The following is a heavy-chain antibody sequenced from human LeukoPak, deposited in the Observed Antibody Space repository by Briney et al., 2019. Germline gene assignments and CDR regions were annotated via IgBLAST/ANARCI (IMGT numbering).Heavy chain of an antibody. CDR1: GFTFSSYW. D-gene: IGHD6-19*01. V-gene: IGHV3-74*01. Sequence: GGSLSLFCAASGFTFSSYWMHWVRQAPGQGLVWVSCINSDGSGTSYADSVKGRFTISRDNAKNKLYLQMSSLRAEDTAVYYCARDPPYSRGCYGRWFYMDVWGKGTTVTVS. J-gene: IGHJ6*03. CDR3: ARDPPYSRGCYGRWFYMDV. CDR2: INSDGSGT.